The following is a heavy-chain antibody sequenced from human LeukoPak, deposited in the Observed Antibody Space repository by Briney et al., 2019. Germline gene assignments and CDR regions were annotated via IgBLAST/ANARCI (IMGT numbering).Heavy chain of an antibody. J-gene: IGHJ4*02. D-gene: IGHD1-26*01. Sequence: PSETLSLTCAVYGGSFSGYYWSWIRQPPGKGLEWIGEINHSGSTNYNPSLKSRVTISVDTSKNQFSLKLSSVAAADTAVYYCARAPKVGATLIDYWGQGTLVTVSS. CDR3: ARAPKVGATLIDY. CDR2: INHSGST. V-gene: IGHV4-34*01. CDR1: GGSFSGYY.